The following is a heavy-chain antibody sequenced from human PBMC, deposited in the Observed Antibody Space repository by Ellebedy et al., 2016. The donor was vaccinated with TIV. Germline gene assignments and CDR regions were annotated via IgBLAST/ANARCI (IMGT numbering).Heavy chain of an antibody. D-gene: IGHD3-10*01. CDR2: IYPGDSDT. CDR1: GYSFTSYW. V-gene: IGHV5-51*01. J-gene: IGHJ4*02. Sequence: GESLKISCKGSGYSFTSYWIGWVRQMPGKGLEWMGIIYPGDSDTRYSPSFQGQVTISADKSISTAYLQWSSLKASDTAMYYCARHSITMVRGVITPDYWGQGTLVTVSS. CDR3: ARHSITMVRGVITPDY.